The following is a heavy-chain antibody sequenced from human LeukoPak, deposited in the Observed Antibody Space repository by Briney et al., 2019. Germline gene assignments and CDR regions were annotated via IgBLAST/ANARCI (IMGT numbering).Heavy chain of an antibody. CDR1: GFTFSSYW. CDR2: IKQDGSEK. Sequence: GGSLRLSCAASGFTFSSYWMSWVRQAPGKRLEWVANIKQDGSEKQYVDSVKGRFTISRDNSKNTLYLQMNSLRAEDTAVYYCAKSGRITIFGVVITDYYYYYMDVWGKGTTVTVSS. V-gene: IGHV3-7*03. J-gene: IGHJ6*03. CDR3: AKSGRITIFGVVITDYYYYYMDV. D-gene: IGHD3-3*01.